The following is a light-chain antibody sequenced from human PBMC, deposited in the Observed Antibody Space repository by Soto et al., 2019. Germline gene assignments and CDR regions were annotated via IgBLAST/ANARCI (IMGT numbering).Light chain of an antibody. CDR1: YSNIEYNY. V-gene: IGLV1-51*01. Sequence: QSGMTQPPSVSAAPGENVSISCSGSYSNIEYNYVSWFQQYPGTAPKLLIFENNKRPSGIPDRFSGSKSGTSATLGITGLQNGDEADYYWGRWASSLSNWIFGFGTKVTVL. CDR2: ENN. J-gene: IGLJ1*01. CDR3: GRWASSLSNWI.